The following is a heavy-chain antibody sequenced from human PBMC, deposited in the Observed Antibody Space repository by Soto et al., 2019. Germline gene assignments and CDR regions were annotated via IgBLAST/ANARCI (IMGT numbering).Heavy chain of an antibody. V-gene: IGHV5-51*01. CDR3: ARTSAAGKYYYGMDV. CDR1: RYSFSSYW. J-gene: IGHJ6*02. D-gene: IGHD6-13*01. Sequence: PGESLKISCKASRYSFSSYWIGWVRQMPGKGLEWMGIIYPGDSDTKYSPSLQGQVTISADTSISTAYLQWTSLKASDTAMYYCARTSAAGKYYYGMDVWGQGTTVTVSS. CDR2: IYPGDSDT.